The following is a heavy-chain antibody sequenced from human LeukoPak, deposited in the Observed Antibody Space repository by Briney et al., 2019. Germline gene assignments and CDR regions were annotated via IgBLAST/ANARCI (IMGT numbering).Heavy chain of an antibody. Sequence: SETLSLTCTVSGASVSRSPYYWDWIRQPPGKGLEWIGNFYYSGSTHYNPSLKSRVTISVDTSKNQFSLKLSSVTAADAAVYYCARRHYDSSGYFYTFQHWGQGTLVTVSS. D-gene: IGHD3-22*01. CDR2: FYYSGST. V-gene: IGHV4-39*01. J-gene: IGHJ1*01. CDR3: ARRHYDSSGYFYTFQH. CDR1: GASVSRSPYY.